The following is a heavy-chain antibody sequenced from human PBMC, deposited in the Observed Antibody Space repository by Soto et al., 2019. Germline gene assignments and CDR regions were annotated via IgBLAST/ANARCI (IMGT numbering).Heavy chain of an antibody. V-gene: IGHV3-23*01. CDR1: GFTFSIFA. D-gene: IGHD1-20*01. CDR3: AKDRMDHNAVWDPFDI. CDR2: IGNGDTET. Sequence: PGGSLRLSCAASGFTFSIFAMSWVRQAPGKGLEWVASIGNGDTETSYGDSVRGRFTISRDNSKSTLYLQMTSLRAEDTAIYYCAKDRMDHNAVWDPFDIWGQGTTVTVSS. J-gene: IGHJ3*02.